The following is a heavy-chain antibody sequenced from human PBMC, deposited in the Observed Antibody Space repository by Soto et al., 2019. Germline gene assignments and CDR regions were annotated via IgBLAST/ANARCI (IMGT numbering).Heavy chain of an antibody. Sequence: GASVKVSCKASGYTFTSYDINWVRQATGQGLEWMGWMNPNSGNTGYAQKFQGRVTMTRNTPISTAYMELSSLRSEDTAVYYCARKGLETTASPGWNYYCGMDVWGQGTTVTVSS. J-gene: IGHJ6*02. CDR2: MNPNSGNT. D-gene: IGHD4-17*01. CDR1: GYTFTSYD. CDR3: ARKGLETTASPGWNYYCGMDV. V-gene: IGHV1-8*01.